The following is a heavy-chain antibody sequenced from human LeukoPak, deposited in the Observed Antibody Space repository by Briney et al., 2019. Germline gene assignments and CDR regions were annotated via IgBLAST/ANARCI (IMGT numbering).Heavy chain of an antibody. V-gene: IGHV1-58*01. Sequence: EASVNVSCKASGFTFTSPAAQWVRQARGQRLEWIGWIVVGSGNTNYAQKFQERVTITRDMSTSTAYMELSSLSSEDTAVYYCAASYGSGTYVDYWGQGTLVTVSS. D-gene: IGHD3-10*01. J-gene: IGHJ4*02. CDR2: IVVGSGNT. CDR1: GFTFTSPA. CDR3: AASYGSGTYVDY.